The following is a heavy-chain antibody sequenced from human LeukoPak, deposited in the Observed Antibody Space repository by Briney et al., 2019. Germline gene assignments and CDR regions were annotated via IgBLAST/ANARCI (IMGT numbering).Heavy chain of an antibody. CDR3: AKYCSGGNCYSGLY. D-gene: IGHD2-15*01. J-gene: IGHJ4*02. CDR1: GFIFSNYA. V-gene: IGHV3-23*01. CDR2: ITSGGQT. Sequence: GGSLRLSYAASGFIFSNYAMTWVRQAPGKGLQWVSTITSGGQTYYADSVKGRFTISRDNSKNTLYLQMNSLRAEDTAVYQCAKYCSGGNCYSGLYWGQGTLVTVSS.